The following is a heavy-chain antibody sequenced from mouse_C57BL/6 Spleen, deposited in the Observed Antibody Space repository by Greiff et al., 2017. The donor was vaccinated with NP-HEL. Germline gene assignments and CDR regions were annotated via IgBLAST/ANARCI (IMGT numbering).Heavy chain of an antibody. CDR3: TRGDTTYFDY. Sequence: EVQLQQSGGGLVQPGGSMKLSCAASGFTFSDAWMDWVRQSPEKGLEWVAEIRNKANNHATYYAESVKGRFTISRDDSKSSVYLQMNSLRAEDTGIYYCTRGDTTYFDYWGQGTTLTVSS. CDR2: IRNKANNHAT. CDR1: GFTFSDAW. J-gene: IGHJ2*01. D-gene: IGHD1-1*01. V-gene: IGHV6-6*01.